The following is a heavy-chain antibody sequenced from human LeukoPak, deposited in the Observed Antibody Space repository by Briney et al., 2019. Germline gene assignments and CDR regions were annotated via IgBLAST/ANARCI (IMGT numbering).Heavy chain of an antibody. CDR3: AHRRYGDYRDFDF. V-gene: IGHV2-5*02. D-gene: IGHD4-11*01. Sequence: SGPTLVKPTETLTLTCAFSGFSLSTRGEAVGWVRQTPGKALEWLGIICWDDDKPYNPSLRSRLTITKDTSNNQVLLTMTNVDPLDTATYYCAHRRYGDYRDFDFWGQGTLVTVSS. CDR1: GFSLSTRGEA. J-gene: IGHJ4*02. CDR2: ICWDDDK.